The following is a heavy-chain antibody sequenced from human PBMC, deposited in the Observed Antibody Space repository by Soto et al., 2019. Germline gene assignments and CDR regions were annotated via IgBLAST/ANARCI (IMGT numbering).Heavy chain of an antibody. V-gene: IGHV3-30*03. J-gene: IGHJ4*02. CDR2: ISYDGSDK. Sequence: QVQLVESGGGVVQPGRSLRLSCAASGFPFTSYGMHWVREGPDKGLEWVAIISYDGSDKYYADSVKGRFTISRDNSKNPLYLQMNSLRPEDTALYYCVGGQYYFVSRGQGTLVIVSS. CDR1: GFPFTSYG. D-gene: IGHD3-10*01. CDR3: VGGQYYFVS.